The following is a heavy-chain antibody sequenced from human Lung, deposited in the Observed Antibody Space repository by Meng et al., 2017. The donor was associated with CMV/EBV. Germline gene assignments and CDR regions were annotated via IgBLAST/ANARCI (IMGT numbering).Heavy chain of an antibody. CDR2: MNPNSGNT. Sequence: SVXVSXXASGYTFTSYDINWVRQATGQGLEWMGWMNPNSGNTGYAQKFQGRVTITRNTSISTAYMELSSLRSEDTAVYYCARGRAGYYYYGMDGWGQGTTVTVSS. J-gene: IGHJ6*02. D-gene: IGHD6-19*01. CDR1: GYTFTSYD. V-gene: IGHV1-8*03. CDR3: ARGRAGYYYYGMDG.